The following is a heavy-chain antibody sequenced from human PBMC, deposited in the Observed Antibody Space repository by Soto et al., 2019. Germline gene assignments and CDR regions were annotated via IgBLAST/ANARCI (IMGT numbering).Heavy chain of an antibody. CDR1: GFTFSSYW. J-gene: IGHJ6*03. CDR2: INSDGSST. Sequence: TGGSLRLSYAASGFTFSSYWMHWVRQAPGKGLVWVSRINSDGSSTSYADSVKGRFTISRDNAKNTLYLQMNSLRAEDTAVYHCAREPPSSSSGWGSYYYYYYMDVWGKGTTVTVSS. V-gene: IGHV3-74*01. CDR3: AREPPSSSSGWGSYYYYYYMDV. D-gene: IGHD6-19*01.